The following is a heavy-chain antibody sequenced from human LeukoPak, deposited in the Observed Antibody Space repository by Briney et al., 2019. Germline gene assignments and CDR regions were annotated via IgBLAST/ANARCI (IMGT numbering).Heavy chain of an antibody. Sequence: GGSLRLSCAASGSTFTDYYTGWIRQAPGKGLGWDSYISSSGSNIYYADSVKGRFTISRHNAKHSLYLQMNSLRAEDTAVYYCAGSNTAMIIFYGMDVWGQGTTVSVSS. CDR3: AGSNTAMIIFYGMDV. CDR1: GSTFTDYY. V-gene: IGHV3-11*01. CDR2: ISSSGSNI. J-gene: IGHJ6*02. D-gene: IGHD5-18*01.